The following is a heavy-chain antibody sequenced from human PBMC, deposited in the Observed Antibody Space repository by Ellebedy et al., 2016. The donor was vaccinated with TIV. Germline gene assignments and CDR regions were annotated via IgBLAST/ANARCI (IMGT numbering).Heavy chain of an antibody. Sequence: GESLKISCAASGFTFSSYWMHWVRQAPGKGLVWVSRINSDGNNTSYADSVKGRFTISRHNSKNTLYLQMNSLRTEDTAVYYCAGGRTSTTYHDAFDIWGQGTMVIVSS. CDR3: AGGRTSTTYHDAFDI. J-gene: IGHJ3*02. V-gene: IGHV3-74*01. CDR1: GFTFSSYW. CDR2: INSDGNNT. D-gene: IGHD2-2*01.